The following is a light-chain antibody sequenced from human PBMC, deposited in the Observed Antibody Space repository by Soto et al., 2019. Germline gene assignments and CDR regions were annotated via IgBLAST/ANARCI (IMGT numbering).Light chain of an antibody. CDR2: GAS. J-gene: IGKJ1*01. CDR1: QSVSSY. V-gene: IGKV3-20*01. Sequence: EIVLTQSQGCLSLSPGERASLSCRANQSVSSYLAWYQQKPGQAPRLLISGASSRATGFPDRFSGSGSGTDFSLTISRLEPEDSAVYYCQQYSSPPRTFGQGTKVEIK. CDR3: QQYSSPPRT.